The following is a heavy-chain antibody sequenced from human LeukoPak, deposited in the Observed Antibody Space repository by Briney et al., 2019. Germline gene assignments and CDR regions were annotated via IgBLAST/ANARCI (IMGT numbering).Heavy chain of an antibody. Sequence: PGGSLRLSCAASEFTFSSYWMSWVRQAPGKGLEWVAVINRGGSEKHYVDSVKGRFTISRDNAKNSLFLQMNSLRAEDTALYYCARDYYGSADYWGQGTLVTVSS. V-gene: IGHV3-7*04. CDR3: ARDYYGSADY. CDR1: EFTFSSYW. CDR2: INRGGSEK. D-gene: IGHD3-10*01. J-gene: IGHJ4*02.